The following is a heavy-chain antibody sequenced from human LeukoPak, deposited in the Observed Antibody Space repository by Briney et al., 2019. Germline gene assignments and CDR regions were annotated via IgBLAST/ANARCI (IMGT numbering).Heavy chain of an antibody. Sequence: SETLSLTCTVSGGSISSYYWSWIRQPPGKGLEWIGYIYYSGSTNYNPSLKSRVTISVDTSKNQFSLKLSSVTAADTAVYYCARLGRGYSGYDWRAEYYFDYWGQGTLVTVSS. CDR2: IYYSGST. V-gene: IGHV4-59*12. D-gene: IGHD5-12*01. CDR1: GGSISSYY. J-gene: IGHJ4*02. CDR3: ARLGRGYSGYDWRAEYYFDY.